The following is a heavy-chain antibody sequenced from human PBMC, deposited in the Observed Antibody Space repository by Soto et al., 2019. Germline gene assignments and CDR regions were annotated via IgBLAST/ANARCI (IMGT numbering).Heavy chain of an antibody. D-gene: IGHD3-22*01. Sequence: GESLKISCKGSGYSFTRYCIGWVRQMPGKGLEWKGIIYPGDSDTRYSPSFQGQVTISADKSISTAYLQWSSLKASDTAMYYCARGIYSRYSSGYYPWYYYYGMDVWGQGTTVTVSS. CDR1: GYSFTRYC. J-gene: IGHJ6*02. CDR3: ARGIYSRYSSGYYPWYYYYGMDV. CDR2: IYPGDSDT. V-gene: IGHV5-51*01.